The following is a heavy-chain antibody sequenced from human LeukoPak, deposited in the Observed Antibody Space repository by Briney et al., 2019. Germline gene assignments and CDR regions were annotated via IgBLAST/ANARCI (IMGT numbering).Heavy chain of an antibody. J-gene: IGHJ4*02. CDR1: GFTFSSYA. CDR3: AKVKRLVVVAATPY. V-gene: IGHV3-23*01. Sequence: GGSLRLSCAASGFTFSSYAMGWVRQAPGKGLEWVSAITASGGNTYYADSVKGRFTISRDNSKNTLYLQMNSLRAEDTAVYYCAKVKRLVVVAATPYWGQGTLVTVSS. CDR2: ITASGGNT. D-gene: IGHD2-15*01.